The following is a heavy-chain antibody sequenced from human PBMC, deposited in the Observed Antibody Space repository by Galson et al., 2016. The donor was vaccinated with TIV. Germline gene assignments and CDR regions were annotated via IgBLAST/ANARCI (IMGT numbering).Heavy chain of an antibody. CDR1: GLTVSDNF. V-gene: IGHV3-66*02. Sequence: SLRLSCAASGLTVSDNFLTWVRQAPGKGLEWVSIIHDDGSTHYANSVKGRFTISRDTSKNTLYLHMNTLRPEDTAVYYCARERRHCGNECFLRYYFGMDVWGQGTTVTVSS. CDR2: IHDDGST. CDR3: ARERRHCGNECFLRYYFGMDV. D-gene: IGHD1-26*01. J-gene: IGHJ6*02.